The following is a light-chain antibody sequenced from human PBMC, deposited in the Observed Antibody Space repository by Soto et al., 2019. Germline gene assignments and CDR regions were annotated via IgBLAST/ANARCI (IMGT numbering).Light chain of an antibody. J-gene: IGLJ2*01. CDR2: RND. V-gene: IGLV1-47*01. CDR1: TSNIGSNH. Sequence: QSVLTQPPSVSGTPGQRVSMSCSGRTSNIGSNHVYWYQQLPGTAPKLLIYRNDQRPSGVPDRFSASKSGTSASLAISGLRSEDEADYYCAAWDDSMSVLFGGGTKLTVL. CDR3: AAWDDSMSVL.